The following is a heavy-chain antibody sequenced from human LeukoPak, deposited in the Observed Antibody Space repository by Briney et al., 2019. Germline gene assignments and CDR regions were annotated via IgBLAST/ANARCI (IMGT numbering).Heavy chain of an antibody. Sequence: SETLSLTCTVSGGSIRSYFWSWIRQPPGKGLEWIRYVYYSGSTNYNPSLKSRVTISVDTSKKQFSLKLSSVTAADTAVYYCARRPDGTSHFDYWGQGTLVTVSS. CDR2: VYYSGST. V-gene: IGHV4-59*08. CDR3: ARRPDGTSHFDY. J-gene: IGHJ4*02. CDR1: GGSIRSYF. D-gene: IGHD6-6*01.